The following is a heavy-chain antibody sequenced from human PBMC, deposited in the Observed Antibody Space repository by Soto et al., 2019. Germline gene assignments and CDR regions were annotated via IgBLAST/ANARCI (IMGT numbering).Heavy chain of an antibody. CDR2: IIPIFGTA. D-gene: IGHD2-21*02. J-gene: IGHJ4*02. V-gene: IGHV1-69*06. CDR1: GGTFSNYA. Sequence: QVQLVQSGAEVKKPGSSVKVSCKASGGTFSNYAISWVRQAPGQGLEWMGGIIPIFGTANYAQKFKGRVTITADKSTSTSYMGLSSLRSEDTAVYYCASFVVTAIPVESFDYWGQGTLVTVSS. CDR3: ASFVVTAIPVESFDY.